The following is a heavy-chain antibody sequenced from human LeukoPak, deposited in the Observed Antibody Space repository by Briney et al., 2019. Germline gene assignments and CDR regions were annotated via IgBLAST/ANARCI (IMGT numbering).Heavy chain of an antibody. CDR2: IIPIFGTA. CDR3: ARGYTDYYDSSGYYSFDY. CDR1: GGTFSSYA. V-gene: IGHV1-69*13. Sequence: SVKVSCKASGGTFSSYAISWVRQAPGQGLEWMGGIIPIFGTANYAQKFQGRVTITADESTSTAYMELSSLRSEVTAVYYCARGYTDYYDSSGYYSFDYWGQGTLVTVSS. D-gene: IGHD3-22*01. J-gene: IGHJ4*02.